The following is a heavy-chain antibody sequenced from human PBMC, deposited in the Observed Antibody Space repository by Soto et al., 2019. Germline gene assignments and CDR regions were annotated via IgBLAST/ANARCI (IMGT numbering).Heavy chain of an antibody. V-gene: IGHV1-8*01. D-gene: IGHD3-22*01. CDR1: GYTFTSYD. J-gene: IGHJ3*02. CDR3: ARRPYYYDSSGYYLDAFDI. CDR2: MNPNSGNT. Sequence: GASVKVACKASGYTFTSYDINWVRQATGQGLEWMGWMNPNSGNTGYAQKFQGRVTMTRNTSISTAYMELSSLRSEDTAVYYCARRPYYYDSSGYYLDAFDIWGQGTMATVSS.